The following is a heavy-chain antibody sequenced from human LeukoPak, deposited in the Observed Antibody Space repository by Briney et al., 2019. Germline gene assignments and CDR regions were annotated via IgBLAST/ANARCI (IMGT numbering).Heavy chain of an antibody. Sequence: GGPLRLPCAAPGFTFSSFAMTWVRQAPGKGLEWVSTITGSGGTTHYADSVKGRFTISRDNSKNTLYLQMNSLRAEDTAVYYCAMLFDNWGQGTLVTVSS. J-gene: IGHJ4*02. CDR3: AMLFDN. CDR2: ITGSGGTT. D-gene: IGHD2-15*01. CDR1: GFTFSSFA. V-gene: IGHV3-23*01.